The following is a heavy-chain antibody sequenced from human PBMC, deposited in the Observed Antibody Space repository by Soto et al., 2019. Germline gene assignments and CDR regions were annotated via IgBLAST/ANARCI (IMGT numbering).Heavy chain of an antibody. CDR1: GLPFSSFW. D-gene: IGHD1-26*01. V-gene: IGHV3-74*01. CDR2: ISRDGTTT. J-gene: IGHJ3*01. Sequence: DVQLVESGGGLIQPGGSLRLSCAPFGLPFSSFWRHWVRQAPGRGLVWVARISRDGTTTTYADAVKGRFSISRDNAKNTQFLLMTNVTTDDTAVYYCVRGVGASSGAFDVWGQGTMVTVSS. CDR3: VRGVGASSGAFDV.